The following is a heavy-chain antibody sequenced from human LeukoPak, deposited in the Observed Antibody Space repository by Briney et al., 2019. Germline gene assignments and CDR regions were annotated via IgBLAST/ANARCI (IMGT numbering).Heavy chain of an antibody. J-gene: IGHJ5*02. CDR1: GFTFSSYA. D-gene: IGHD3-10*01. Sequence: GGSLRLSCAASGFTFSSYAMSWVRQAPGKGLEWVSAISGSGGSTYYADSVKGRFTISRDNSKNTLYLQMNSLRVEDTAVYYCAKGIWFGELFPIDPWGQGTLVTVSS. CDR3: AKGIWFGELFPIDP. V-gene: IGHV3-23*01. CDR2: ISGSGGST.